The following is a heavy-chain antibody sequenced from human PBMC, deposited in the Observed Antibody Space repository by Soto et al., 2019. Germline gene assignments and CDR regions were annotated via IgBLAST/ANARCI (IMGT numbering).Heavy chain of an antibody. V-gene: IGHV4-59*01. J-gene: IGHJ5*02. CDR1: GGSISSYD. CDR3: ARGHCSGGSCPSWFDP. D-gene: IGHD2-15*01. CDR2: IYYSGST. Sequence: PSETMSLTCTVSGGSISSYDWSWIRQPPGKGLEWIGYIYYSGSTNYNPSLKSRVTISVDTSKNQFSLKLSSVTAADTAVFYCARGHCSGGSCPSWFDPWGQGTLVTVSS.